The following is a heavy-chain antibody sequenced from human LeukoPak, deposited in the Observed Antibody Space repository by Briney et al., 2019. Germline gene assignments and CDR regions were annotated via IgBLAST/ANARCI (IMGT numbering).Heavy chain of an antibody. CDR3: ARAPGSGWSD. Sequence: SETLSLTCTVSGYSISSGYYWGWIRQPPGEGLEWIGAISNSGKTYYKSSPQSRVTISMDTLKNDFSLRLTSATVADTAFYYCARAPGSGWSDWSQGTLVTVSS. J-gene: IGHJ4*02. CDR2: ISNSGKT. V-gene: IGHV4-38-2*02. D-gene: IGHD6-19*01. CDR1: GYSISSGYY.